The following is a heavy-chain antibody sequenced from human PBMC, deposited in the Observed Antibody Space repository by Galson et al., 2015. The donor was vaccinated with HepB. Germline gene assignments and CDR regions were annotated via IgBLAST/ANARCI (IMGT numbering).Heavy chain of an antibody. CDR1: GGSISSSSYY. V-gene: IGHV4-39*01. CDR3: ARLSPGMDY. D-gene: IGHD1-26*01. Sequence: SETLSLTCTVSGGSISSSSYYWGWIRQPPGKGLEWIGSIYYSGSTYYNPSLKSRVTISVDTSKNQFSLKLSSVTAADTAVYYCARLSPGMDYWGQGTLVTVSS. J-gene: IGHJ4*02. CDR2: IYYSGST.